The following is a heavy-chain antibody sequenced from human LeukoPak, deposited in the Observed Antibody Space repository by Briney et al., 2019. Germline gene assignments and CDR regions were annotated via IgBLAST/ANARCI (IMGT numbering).Heavy chain of an antibody. CDR1: GGSISSYY. CDR3: ARQGLYYYDSSGYPTQPFDY. Sequence: SETLSLTCTVSGGSISSYYWSWIRQPPGKGLEWIGYIHYSGSTNYNPSLKGRVTISVDTSKNQFSLKLSSVTAADTAVYYCARQGLYYYDSSGYPTQPFDYWGQGTLVTVSS. J-gene: IGHJ4*02. D-gene: IGHD3-22*01. CDR2: IHYSGST. V-gene: IGHV4-59*08.